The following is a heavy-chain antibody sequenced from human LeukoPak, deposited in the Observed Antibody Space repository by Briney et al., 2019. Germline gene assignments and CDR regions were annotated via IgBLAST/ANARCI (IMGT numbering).Heavy chain of an antibody. D-gene: IGHD2-15*01. CDR1: GFTFSSYT. CDR2: ISGSSSYI. CDR3: ARDLEEYCSGGSCSLFDY. J-gene: IGHJ4*02. Sequence: GGSLRLSCAASGFTFSSYTMNWVRQAPGKGLEWVSSISGSSSYIYYADSVKGRFTISRHNAKNSLYLQMNSLRAEDTAVYYCARDLEEYCSGGSCSLFDYWGQGTLVTVSS. V-gene: IGHV3-21*01.